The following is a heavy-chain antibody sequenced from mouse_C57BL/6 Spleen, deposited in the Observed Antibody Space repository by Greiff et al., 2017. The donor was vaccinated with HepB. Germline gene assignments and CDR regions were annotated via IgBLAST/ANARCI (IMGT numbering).Heavy chain of an antibody. Sequence: QVQLQQPGAELVRPGSSVKLSCKASGYTFTSYWMHWVKQRPIQGLEWIGNIDPSDSETHYNQKFKDKATLTVDKSSSTAYMQLSSLTSEDSAVYYCARYFHYYGSTYAMDYWGQGTSVTVSS. V-gene: IGHV1-52*01. CDR1: GYTFTSYW. J-gene: IGHJ4*01. D-gene: IGHD1-1*01. CDR2: IDPSDSET. CDR3: ARYFHYYGSTYAMDY.